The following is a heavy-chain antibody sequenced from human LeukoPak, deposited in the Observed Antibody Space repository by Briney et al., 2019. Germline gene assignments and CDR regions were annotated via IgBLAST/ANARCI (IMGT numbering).Heavy chain of an antibody. V-gene: IGHV3-30-3*01. CDR2: ISYDGSNK. CDR1: GFTFSSYA. Sequence: GGSLRLSCAASGFTFSSYAMHWVRQAPGKGLEWAAVISYDGSNKYYADSVKGRFTISRDNAKNSLYLQMNSLRAEDTAVYYCAREWAYYYDSSGYSRQSFFDYWGQGTLVTVSS. CDR3: AREWAYYYDSSGYSRQSFFDY. D-gene: IGHD3-22*01. J-gene: IGHJ4*02.